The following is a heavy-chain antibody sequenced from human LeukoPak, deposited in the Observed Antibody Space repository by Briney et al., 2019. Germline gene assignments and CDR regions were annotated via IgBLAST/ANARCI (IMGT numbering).Heavy chain of an antibody. V-gene: IGHV4-39*01. D-gene: IGHD2-15*01. CDR1: GGSISSSNW. CDR3: ARLSMLGYCSGGSCSLAMDV. Sequence: SETLSLTCTVSGGSISSSNWWGWVRQPPGKGLEWIGSIYYSGSTYYNPSLKSRVTISGDTSKNQFSLKLSSVTAADTAVYYCARLSMLGYCSGGSCSLAMDVWGKGTTVTISS. J-gene: IGHJ6*04. CDR2: IYYSGST.